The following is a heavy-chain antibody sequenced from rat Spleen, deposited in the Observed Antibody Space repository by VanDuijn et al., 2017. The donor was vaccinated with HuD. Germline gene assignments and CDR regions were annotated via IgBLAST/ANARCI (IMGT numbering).Heavy chain of an antibody. Sequence: EVQLVESGGGLVQPGRSMKLSCAASGITFSNYDMAWVRQAPTKGLEWVASISYDGSSTYYRDSVKGRFTISRDNAKSTLYLQMDSLRSEDTATYYCTTGVYTTDYYYGGWFAYWGQGTLVTVSS. V-gene: IGHV5-20*01. CDR3: TTGVYTTDYYYGGWFAY. D-gene: IGHD1-6*01. J-gene: IGHJ3*01. CDR2: ISYDGSST. CDR1: GITFSNYD.